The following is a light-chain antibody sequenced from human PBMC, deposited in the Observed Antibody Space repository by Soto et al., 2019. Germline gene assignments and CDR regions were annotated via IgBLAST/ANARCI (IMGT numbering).Light chain of an antibody. CDR1: SSDVGTYNL. J-gene: IGLJ3*02. CDR3: CSYATGTTWV. CDR2: EVN. V-gene: IGLV2-23*02. Sequence: QSALTQSASVSGSPGQSITISGTGTSSDVGTYNLVSWYQHYPGNAPQLMIYEVNERPSGVSNRFAGSKSGNTASLTISGLQAEDEADYYCCSYATGTTWVFGGGTKLTVL.